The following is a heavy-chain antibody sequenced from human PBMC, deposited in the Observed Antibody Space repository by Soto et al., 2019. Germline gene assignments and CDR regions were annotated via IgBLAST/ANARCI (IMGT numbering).Heavy chain of an antibody. Sequence: PGGSVRLSCAASGFTFSDYYMSWIRQAPGKGLEWVSYISSSSSYTNYADSVKGRFTISRDNAKNSLYLQMNSLRAEDTAVYYCARAQNYYGSGSYPETYFDYWGQGTLVTVSS. J-gene: IGHJ4*02. CDR2: ISSSSSYT. D-gene: IGHD3-10*01. V-gene: IGHV3-11*06. CDR1: GFTFSDYY. CDR3: ARAQNYYGSGSYPETYFDY.